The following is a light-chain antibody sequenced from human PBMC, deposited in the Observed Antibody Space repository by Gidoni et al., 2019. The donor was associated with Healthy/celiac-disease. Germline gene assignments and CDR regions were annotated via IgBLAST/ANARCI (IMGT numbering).Light chain of an antibody. Sequence: SVLIQPPSASGAPGQRVTNSCSGSSSNSGSNSVYWYQQLPGTATKLLIFRNNLRPSGVPYRFSGSKSGTSASLAISALRSEGDADYYCTALYDSLSGRVFGGGTTLTVL. CDR3: TALYDSLSGRV. CDR2: RNN. J-gene: IGLJ3*02. V-gene: IGLV1-47*01. CDR1: SSNSGSNS.